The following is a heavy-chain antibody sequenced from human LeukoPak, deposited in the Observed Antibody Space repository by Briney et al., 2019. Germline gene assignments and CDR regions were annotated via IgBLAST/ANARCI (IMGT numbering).Heavy chain of an antibody. CDR3: ARGAFYYGSAINYFAY. D-gene: IGHD3-10*01. J-gene: IGHJ4*02. CDR1: GFTFSSYA. Sequence: GGSLRLSCAASGFTFSSYAMSWVRQAPGKGLERVSAISGSGGSTYYADSVKGRFTISRDNSKNTLYLQMNSLRAEDTAVYYCARGAFYYGSAINYFAYWGQGTLVTVSS. CDR2: ISGSGGST. V-gene: IGHV3-23*01.